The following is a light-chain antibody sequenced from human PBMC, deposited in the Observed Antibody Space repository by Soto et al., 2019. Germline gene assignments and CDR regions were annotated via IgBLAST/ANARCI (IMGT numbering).Light chain of an antibody. CDR3: SSYAGNSNYV. Sequence: QSVLTQPPSASGSPGQSVTISCTGTSSDVGAYKFVSWYQQNPGKAPKLIIYDVTKRPTGVPDRFSGSKSGNTASLTVSGLHAEDEADYYCSSYAGNSNYVFGSGTKVTVL. CDR2: DVT. V-gene: IGLV2-8*01. J-gene: IGLJ1*01. CDR1: SSDVGAYKF.